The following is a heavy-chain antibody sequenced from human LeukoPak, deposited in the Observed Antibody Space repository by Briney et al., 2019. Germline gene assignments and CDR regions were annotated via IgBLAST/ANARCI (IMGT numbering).Heavy chain of an antibody. CDR3: ARPLSSSSEGFDY. CDR2: IYHSGST. V-gene: IGHV4-34*01. J-gene: IGHJ4*02. Sequence: SETLSLTCAVYGGSFSGYYWSWIRQPPGKGLEWIGSIYHSGSTYYNPSLKSRVTISVDTSKNQFSLKLSSVTAADTAVYYCARPLSSSSEGFDYWGQGTLVTVSS. D-gene: IGHD6-13*01. CDR1: GGSFSGYY.